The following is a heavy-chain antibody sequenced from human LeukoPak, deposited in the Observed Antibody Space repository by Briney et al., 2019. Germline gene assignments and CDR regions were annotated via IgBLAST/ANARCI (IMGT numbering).Heavy chain of an antibody. CDR1: GFTISSYS. D-gene: IGHD3-10*01. J-gene: IGHJ5*02. CDR2: ISSSRSYI. CDR3: ASGAHVFDMVRGVIIWNWLDP. Sequence: GGSLRLSCAASGFTISSYSMNWVRQAPGKGREWVLSISSSRSYIYYADSVKGPFTISRATTKTSLYLQMNSLRAEDTAVYYCASGAHVFDMVRGVIIWNWLDPWGEGTLVSVSS. V-gene: IGHV3-21*01.